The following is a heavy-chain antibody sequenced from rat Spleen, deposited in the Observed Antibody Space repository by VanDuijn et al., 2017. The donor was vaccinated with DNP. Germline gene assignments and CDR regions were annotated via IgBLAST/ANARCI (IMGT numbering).Heavy chain of an antibody. D-gene: IGHD1-11*01. J-gene: IGHJ4*01. V-gene: IGHV5-31*01. CDR1: GFTFNNYW. Sequence: EVQLVESGGDLVQPGRSLKVSCVASGFTFNNYWMTWIRQVPGKGLEWVASITSSGGSTYYPDSVKGRFTISRDNAKNTLYLQMNSLRSEDTATYYCAKDRVGGYVMDAWGQGTSVTVSS. CDR3: AKDRVGGYVMDA. CDR2: ITSSGGST.